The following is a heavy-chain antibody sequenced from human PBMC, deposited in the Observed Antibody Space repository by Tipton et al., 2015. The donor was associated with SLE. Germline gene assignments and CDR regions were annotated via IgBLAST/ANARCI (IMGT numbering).Heavy chain of an antibody. D-gene: IGHD3-22*01. CDR3: ARTPIYYYDTTGAPRVEALDV. CDR2: LNTYNGDT. Sequence: QLVQSGAEVKKPGASVKVSCKASGFSFTAYYIHWVRQAPGQGLEWMGSLNTYNGDTKVEQKFQGRVTMTRDTSISTVFMELSSLRSDDSAVFYCARTPIYYYDTTGAPRVEALDVWGQGTMVTVSS. V-gene: IGHV1-2*02. J-gene: IGHJ3*01. CDR1: GFSFTAYY.